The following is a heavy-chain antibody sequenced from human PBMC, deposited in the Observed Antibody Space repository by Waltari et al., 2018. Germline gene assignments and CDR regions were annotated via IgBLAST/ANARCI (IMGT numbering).Heavy chain of an antibody. CDR2: IWSGEGYK. D-gene: IGHD3-3*01. CDR1: GFTFSSYG. CDR3: ARVSPFGAHSTSEHDAFEV. J-gene: IGHJ3*01. Sequence: QVQLVESGGGVVQPGRSLRLYCVASGFTFSSYGMPWVRQAPGKGVEWVGFIWSGEGYKNYADSVKGRFTISIDNSKNTLYLQMNSLRAEDTAVYYCARVSPFGAHSTSEHDAFEVWGQGTMVTVSS. V-gene: IGHV3-33*01.